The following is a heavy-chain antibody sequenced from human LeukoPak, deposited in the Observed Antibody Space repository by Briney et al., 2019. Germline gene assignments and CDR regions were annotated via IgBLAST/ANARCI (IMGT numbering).Heavy chain of an antibody. D-gene: IGHD4-17*01. Sequence: PEGSLRLSCAAAGFTFSTYWMHWVRQAPGKGLVWVSRIRGDGSTAIYADSVKGRFTISRDNSKNTLYLQTSSLRAEDTAVYYCARASTTVPNLLDYWGQGTLVTVSS. CDR1: GFTFSTYW. J-gene: IGHJ4*02. CDR2: IRGDGSTA. CDR3: ARASTTVPNLLDY. V-gene: IGHV3-74*01.